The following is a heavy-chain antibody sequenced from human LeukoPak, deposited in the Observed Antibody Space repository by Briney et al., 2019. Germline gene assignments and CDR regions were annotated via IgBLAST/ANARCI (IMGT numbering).Heavy chain of an antibody. J-gene: IGHJ5*02. CDR2: INSDGINT. CDR1: GFTLSNYG. D-gene: IGHD3-22*01. CDR3: ARDLGQYYDTSDNWFDP. Sequence: GGSLRLSCAASGFTLSNYGMPWARQAPGKGLVWVPRINSDGINTSYADSVKGRFTISRDNAKNTLNLQMNSLRAEDTAVYYCARDLGQYYDTSDNWFDPWGQGTLVTVSS. V-gene: IGHV3-74*01.